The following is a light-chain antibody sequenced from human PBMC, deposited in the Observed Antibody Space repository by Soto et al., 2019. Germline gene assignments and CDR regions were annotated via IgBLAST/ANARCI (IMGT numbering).Light chain of an antibody. CDR3: QSYDNRLTVVM. CDR2: DSR. CDR1: SSNIGAGYA. J-gene: IGLJ3*02. Sequence: QSVLTQPPSVSGAPGQRVTISCTGTSSNIGAGYAVHWYRQLPGTAPKLLIYDSRNRPSGVPDRFSGSKSGTSASLAITGLQAEDEADYYCQSYDNRLTVVMLGGGTQLTVL. V-gene: IGLV1-40*01.